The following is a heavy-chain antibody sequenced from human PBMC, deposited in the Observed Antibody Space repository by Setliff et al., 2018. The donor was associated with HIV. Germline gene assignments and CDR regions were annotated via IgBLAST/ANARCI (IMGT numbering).Heavy chain of an antibody. CDR1: GYSISNGYY. Sequence: SETLSLTCALSGYSISNGYYWGWIRQPSGKGLEWIGSIYHSGSTFYNPSLRSRVTISVDTSRDQFSLRLTSVTAADTAVYYCAAPNSGNPTRHFDYCGEGTLVAVS. V-gene: IGHV4-38-2*01. CDR3: AAPNSGNPTRHFDY. J-gene: IGHJ4*02. CDR2: IYHSGST. D-gene: IGHD3-10*01.